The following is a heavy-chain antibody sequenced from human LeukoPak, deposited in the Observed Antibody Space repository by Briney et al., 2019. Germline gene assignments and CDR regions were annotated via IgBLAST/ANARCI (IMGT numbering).Heavy chain of an antibody. Sequence: PSETLSLTCAVYGGSFSGYYWSWIRQPPGKGLEWIGEINHSGSTNYNPSLKSRVTISVDTSKIQFSLKLSSVTAADTAVYYCARRPGSSSWYSWFDPWGQGTLVTVSS. CDR2: INHSGST. CDR3: ARRPGSSSWYSWFDP. J-gene: IGHJ5*02. CDR1: GGSFSGYY. V-gene: IGHV4-34*01. D-gene: IGHD6-13*01.